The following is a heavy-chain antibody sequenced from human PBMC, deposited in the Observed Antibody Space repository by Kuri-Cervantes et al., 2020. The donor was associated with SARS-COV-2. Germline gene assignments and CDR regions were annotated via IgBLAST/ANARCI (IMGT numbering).Heavy chain of an antibody. CDR3: ARVIAVAGNPYLDY. Sequence: SGPTLVKPTETLTLTCTVSGFSLSNARMGVSWIRQPPGKALEWLAHIFSNDEKSYCTSLKSRLAISKDISKSQVVLTMTKMDPVDTGTYYCARVIAVAGNPYLDYWGQGTLVTVSS. D-gene: IGHD6-19*01. CDR2: IFSNDEK. V-gene: IGHV2-26*01. J-gene: IGHJ4*02. CDR1: GFSLSNARMG.